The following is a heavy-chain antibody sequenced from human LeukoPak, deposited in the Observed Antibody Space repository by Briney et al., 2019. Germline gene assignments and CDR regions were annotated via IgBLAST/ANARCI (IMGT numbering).Heavy chain of an antibody. J-gene: IGHJ4*02. V-gene: IGHV1-18*01. CDR1: DYTFSSYG. Sequence: GASVKVSCKASDYTFSSYGIHWVRHAPGQGPEWMGWISAYNGNRDYALKFQGRVTMATDTSTNTAQMELRSLRSDDTAVYYCARGPSHYFGAGSAPKDFDYWGQGTLVIVSS. CDR3: ARGPSHYFGAGSAPKDFDY. CDR2: ISAYNGNR. D-gene: IGHD3-10*01.